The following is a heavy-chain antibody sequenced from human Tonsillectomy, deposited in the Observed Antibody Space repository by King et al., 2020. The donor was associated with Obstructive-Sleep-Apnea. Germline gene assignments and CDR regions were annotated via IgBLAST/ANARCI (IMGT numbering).Heavy chain of an antibody. V-gene: IGHV5-51*01. CDR1: GYSFTSYW. CDR3: ARTRGHYCGGDCWYELGY. J-gene: IGHJ4*02. D-gene: IGHD2-21*02. CDR2: IYPGDSDT. Sequence: VQLVESGAEVKKPGESLKISCKGSGYSFTSYWIGWVRQMPGKGLEWMGIIYPGDSDTRSSPSFQGQVTISADKSISTAYLQWSSLKASATAMYYCARTRGHYCGGDCWYELGYWGQGTLVTVSS.